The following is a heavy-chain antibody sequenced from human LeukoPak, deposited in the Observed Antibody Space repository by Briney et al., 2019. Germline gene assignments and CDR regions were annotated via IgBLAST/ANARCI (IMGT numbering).Heavy chain of an antibody. CDR3: ARDPGPGYSSGWINGAFDI. J-gene: IGHJ3*02. V-gene: IGHV4-59*01. Sequence: PSETLSLTCTVSGGSISSYYWSWIRQPPGKGLEWIGYIYYSGSTNYNPSLKSRVTISVDTSKNQFSLKLSSVTAADTAVYYCARDPGPGYSSGWINGAFDIWGQGTMVTVSS. D-gene: IGHD6-19*01. CDR1: GGSISSYY. CDR2: IYYSGST.